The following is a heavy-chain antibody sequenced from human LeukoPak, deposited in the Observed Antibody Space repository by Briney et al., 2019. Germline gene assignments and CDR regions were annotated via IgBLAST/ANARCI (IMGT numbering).Heavy chain of an antibody. CDR1: GESFSGYY. Sequence: PTETLSLTCAVYGESFSGYYWSWIRQPPGKGLEWIGEINHSGSTNYNPSLKSRVTISVDTSKNQFSLKLSSVTAADTAVYYCARAHPGYYVWFDPWGQGTLVTVSS. CDR3: ARAHPGYYVWFDP. CDR2: INHSGST. J-gene: IGHJ5*02. D-gene: IGHD3-22*01. V-gene: IGHV4-34*01.